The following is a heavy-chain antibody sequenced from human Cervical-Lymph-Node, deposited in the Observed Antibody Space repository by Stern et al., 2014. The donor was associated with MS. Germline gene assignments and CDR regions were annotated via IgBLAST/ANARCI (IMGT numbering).Heavy chain of an antibody. D-gene: IGHD5-24*01. CDR1: GYIFTRFS. V-gene: IGHV1-46*01. J-gene: IGHJ4*02. CDR2: IIPTAGAT. Sequence: QVQLVQSGAEVKKPGASVKISCRASGYIFTRFSIHWVRQAPGQGLEWMGMIIPTAGATTYAQKFQGRVTMSEDTSTNTVYIHMGGLTSEDTAVYYCARQLGDYDDYWGQGTLVTVSS. CDR3: ARQLGDYDDY.